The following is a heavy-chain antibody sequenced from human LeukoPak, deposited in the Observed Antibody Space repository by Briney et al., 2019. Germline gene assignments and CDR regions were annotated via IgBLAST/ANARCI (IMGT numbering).Heavy chain of an antibody. CDR2: ITGSINTI. V-gene: IGHV3-48*01. CDR1: GFTFSSYG. Sequence: LSGGSLRLSCAASGFTFSSYGMNWVRQAPGKGLEWVSYITGSINTIHYADSVKGRFTISRDNAKNSVYLQKNSLRLEDTAVYYCARTGLGLYSFDYWGRGTLVTVSS. J-gene: IGHJ4*02. CDR3: ARTGLGLYSFDY. D-gene: IGHD3/OR15-3a*01.